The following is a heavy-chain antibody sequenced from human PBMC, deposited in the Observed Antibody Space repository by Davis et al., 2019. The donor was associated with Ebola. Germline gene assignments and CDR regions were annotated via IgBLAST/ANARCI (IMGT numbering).Heavy chain of an antibody. CDR1: GGTFSSYA. CDR2: IIPILGIA. V-gene: IGHV1-69*04. J-gene: IGHJ4*02. D-gene: IGHD6-19*01. CDR3: ARSTGGSGWCFDY. Sequence: SVKVSCKASGGTFSSYAISWVRQAPGQGLEWMGRIIPILGIANYAQKFQGRVTMTRDTSTSTVYMELSSLRSEDTAVYYCARSTGGSGWCFDYWGQGTLVTVSS.